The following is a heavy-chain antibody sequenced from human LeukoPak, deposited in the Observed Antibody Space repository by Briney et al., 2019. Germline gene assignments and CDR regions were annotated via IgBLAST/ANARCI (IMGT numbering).Heavy chain of an antibody. CDR2: IRYDGSNK. Sequence: GGSLRLSCAASGFTFSSYGMHWVRQAPGKGLEWVAFIRYDGSNKYYADSLKGRFTISRDNSKNTLYLQMNSLRAEDTAVYYCAKDRYGGSDYWGQGTLVTVSS. CDR3: AKDRYGGSDY. J-gene: IGHJ4*02. D-gene: IGHD4-23*01. CDR1: GFTFSSYG. V-gene: IGHV3-30*02.